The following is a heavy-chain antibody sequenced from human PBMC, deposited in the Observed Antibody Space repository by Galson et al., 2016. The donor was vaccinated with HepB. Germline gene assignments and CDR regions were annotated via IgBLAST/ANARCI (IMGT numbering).Heavy chain of an antibody. V-gene: IGHV3-48*02. CDR3: TGDVGGGLRPFDY. D-gene: IGHD3-16*01. CDR1: GFTFSRYS. J-gene: IGHJ4*02. CDR2: ISFDSTTT. Sequence: SLRLSCAASGFTFSRYSMNWVRQAPGKGLEWVSYISFDSTTTYYAASLRGRFTISRDNAKNSLYLQMNGLRDDDAAVYYCTGDVGGGLRPFDYWGRGTLVTVSS.